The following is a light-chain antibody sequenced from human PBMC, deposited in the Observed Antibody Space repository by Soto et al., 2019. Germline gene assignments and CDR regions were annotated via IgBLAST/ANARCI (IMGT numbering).Light chain of an antibody. CDR2: EAS. CDR3: QQYDNLPIT. Sequence: DIQMTQSPSSLSASVGDRVTITCQASQDITNSLNWYQQKPGKAPKLLISEASNLETGVSSRFSGSGSGTDFTFTISSLQPEDIATYYCQQYDNLPITFGQGTRLEI. J-gene: IGKJ5*01. V-gene: IGKV1-33*01. CDR1: QDITNS.